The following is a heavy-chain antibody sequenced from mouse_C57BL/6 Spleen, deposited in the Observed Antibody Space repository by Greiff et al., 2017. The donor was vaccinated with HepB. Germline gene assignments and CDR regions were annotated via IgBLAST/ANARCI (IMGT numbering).Heavy chain of an antibody. D-gene: IGHD1-1*01. Sequence: QVQLQQPGAELVKPGASVKLSCKASGYTFTSYWMQWVKQRPGQGLEWIGEIDPSDSYTNYNQKFKGKATLTVDTSSSTAYMQLSSLTSEDSAVYYCARSSTTVVATGFDYWGQGTTLTVSS. CDR2: IDPSDSYT. CDR3: ARSSTTVVATGFDY. V-gene: IGHV1-50*01. CDR1: GYTFTSYW. J-gene: IGHJ2*01.